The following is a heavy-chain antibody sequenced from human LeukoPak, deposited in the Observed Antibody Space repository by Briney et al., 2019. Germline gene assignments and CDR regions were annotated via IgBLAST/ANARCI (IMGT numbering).Heavy chain of an antibody. CDR3: AKGYVWGSYRPYYFDY. CDR2: ISGSGGST. CDR1: GFTFSSYA. Sequence: GGSLRLFCAASGFTFSSYAMSWVHQDPGKGLEWVSAISGSGGSTYYADSVKGRFTISRDNSKNTLYLQMNSLRAEDTAVYYCAKGYVWGSYRPYYFDYWGQGTLVTVSS. J-gene: IGHJ4*02. V-gene: IGHV3-23*01. D-gene: IGHD3-16*02.